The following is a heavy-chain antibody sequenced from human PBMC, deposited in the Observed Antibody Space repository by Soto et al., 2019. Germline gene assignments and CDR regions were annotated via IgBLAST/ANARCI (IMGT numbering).Heavy chain of an antibody. D-gene: IGHD3-22*01. CDR3: ARVDSYDSSGYFDY. CDR2: IWYEGSNK. V-gene: IGHV3-33*01. Sequence: GGSLKLSCAASGFTLRSYGMHWVRQAPRKGLEWVAVIWYEGSNKYYADSVKGRFTISRDNSKKTLYLQMNSLRAEDTVVYYCARVDSYDSSGYFDYWGQGTLVTVSS. J-gene: IGHJ4*02. CDR1: GFTLRSYG.